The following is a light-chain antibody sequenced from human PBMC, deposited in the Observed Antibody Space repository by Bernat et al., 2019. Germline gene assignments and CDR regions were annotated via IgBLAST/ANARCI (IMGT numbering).Light chain of an antibody. CDR1: NSDVGAYNY. CDR3: ISYTTSITYV. J-gene: IGLJ1*01. Sequence: QSALTQPASVSGSPGQSITISSTGTNSDVGAYNYVSWYQQHPGKAPKLLIHDVSDRPSGVSNRFSGSKSGNTASLTISGLQAEDEADYYCISYTTSITYVFGTGTKVTVL. V-gene: IGLV2-14*03. CDR2: DVS.